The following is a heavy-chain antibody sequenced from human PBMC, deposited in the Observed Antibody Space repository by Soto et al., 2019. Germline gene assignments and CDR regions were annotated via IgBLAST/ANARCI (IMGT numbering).Heavy chain of an antibody. CDR1: GFTFSSYG. CDR3: AKQFDYGRYFMGV. J-gene: IGHJ6*03. Sequence: GGSLRLSCAASGFTFSSYGMHWVRQAPGKGLEWVAVISYDGSNKYYADSVKGRFTISRDNSKNTLYLQMNNLGTEDTAVYYCAKQFDYGRYFMGVWGKGTTVTVSS. D-gene: IGHD4-17*01. CDR2: ISYDGSNK. V-gene: IGHV3-30*18.